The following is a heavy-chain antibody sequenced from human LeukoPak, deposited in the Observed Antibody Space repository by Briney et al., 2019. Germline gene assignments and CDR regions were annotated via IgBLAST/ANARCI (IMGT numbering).Heavy chain of an antibody. CDR2: IYTSGNT. Sequence: SETLSLTCTVSGGSISSYYWSWLRQPAGKGLEWIGRIYTSGNTNYNPSLTSRLNMSADTSKNWFSLKLSSVTAADTALYYCARAPSSSSRPFDYWGQGTLVTVSS. D-gene: IGHD6-6*01. V-gene: IGHV4-4*07. J-gene: IGHJ4*02. CDR1: GGSISSYY. CDR3: ARAPSSSSRPFDY.